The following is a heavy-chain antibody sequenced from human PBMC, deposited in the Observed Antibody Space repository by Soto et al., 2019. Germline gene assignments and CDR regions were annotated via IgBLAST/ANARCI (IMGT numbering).Heavy chain of an antibody. V-gene: IGHV3-21*01. J-gene: IGHJ6*02. Sequence: EVQLVESGGGLVKPGGSLRLSCAASGFTFSSYSMNWGRQAPGKGLEWVSSISSSRSYIYYAASVKGRFTISRDNAKTPLYLEMNRLRAEDTAVYYCARDGDDILTGYYYCYGIAVWGQGTTVTVSS. CDR3: ARDGDDILTGYYYCYGIAV. CDR1: GFTFSSYS. CDR2: ISSSRSYI. D-gene: IGHD3-9*01.